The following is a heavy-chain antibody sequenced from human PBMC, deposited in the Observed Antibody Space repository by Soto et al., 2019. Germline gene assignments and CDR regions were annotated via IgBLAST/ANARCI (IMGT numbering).Heavy chain of an antibody. V-gene: IGHV3-21*01. CDR2: ISSSSSYI. CDR3: ARDSRVLWFGEFFWFDP. D-gene: IGHD3-10*01. CDR1: GFTFSSYS. J-gene: IGHJ5*02. Sequence: EVQLVESGGGLVKPGGSLRLSCAASGFTFSSYSMNWVRQAPGKGLEWVSSISSSSSYIYYADSVKGRLTISRDNAKNSLYLQMNSLRAEDTAVYYCARDSRVLWFGEFFWFDPWGQGTLVTVSS.